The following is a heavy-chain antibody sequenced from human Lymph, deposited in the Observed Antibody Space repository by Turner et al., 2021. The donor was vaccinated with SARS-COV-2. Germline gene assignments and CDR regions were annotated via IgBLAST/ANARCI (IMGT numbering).Heavy chain of an antibody. CDR2: ISYDGSNK. CDR1: GFTFSTYA. D-gene: IGHD3-10*01. CDR3: ARYGSGGYFYYGLDV. Sequence: QVQLVESGGGVVPPGRSLRLSGAASGFTFSTYAIHWVRQAAGKGLEWVAVISYDGSNKYYADSVKGRFTISRDNSKNTLYLQMNSLRAEDTAVYYCARYGSGGYFYYGLDVWGQGTTVTVSS. V-gene: IGHV3-30*04. J-gene: IGHJ6*02.